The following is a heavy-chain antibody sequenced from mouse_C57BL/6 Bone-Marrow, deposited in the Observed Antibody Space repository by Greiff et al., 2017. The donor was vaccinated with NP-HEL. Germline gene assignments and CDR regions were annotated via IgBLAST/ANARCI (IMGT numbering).Heavy chain of an antibody. CDR2: IRNKANGYTT. D-gene: IGHD2-10*01. V-gene: IGHV7-3*01. CDR3: ARYAYRPRYWYFDV. J-gene: IGHJ1*03. Sequence: EVQGVESGGGLVQPGGSLSLSCAASGFTFTDYYMSWVRPPPGKALEWLGFIRNKANGYTTEYSASVKGRFTISRDNSQSILYLQMNALRAEDSATYYCARYAYRPRYWYFDVWDTGTTVTVSS. CDR1: GFTFTDYY.